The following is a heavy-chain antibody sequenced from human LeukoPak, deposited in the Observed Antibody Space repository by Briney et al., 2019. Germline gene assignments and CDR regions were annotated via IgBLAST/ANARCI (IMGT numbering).Heavy chain of an antibody. J-gene: IGHJ6*03. V-gene: IGHV1-18*01. D-gene: IGHD6-6*01. CDR3: ARVGQLLNSMDV. CDR2: ISAYNGNT. CDR1: GNTFTSNG. Sequence: ASMKVSCKASGNTFTSNGISWRRQAPGQRLEWMGWISAYNGNTNYGQKLRGRVTMTTDTSTSTAYMELRSLRSDDTAVYYCARVGQLLNSMDVWGKGTTVTGSS.